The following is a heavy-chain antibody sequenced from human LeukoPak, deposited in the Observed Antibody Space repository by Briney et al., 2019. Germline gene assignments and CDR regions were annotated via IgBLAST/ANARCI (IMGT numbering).Heavy chain of an antibody. J-gene: IGHJ4*02. V-gene: IGHV3-30-3*01. CDR2: ISYDGSNK. D-gene: IGHD5-18*01. CDR3: AKGRIQLWTTYFDY. Sequence: GGSLRLSCAASGFTFSSYAMHWVRQAPGKGLEWVAVISYDGSNKYYADSVKGRFTISRDNSKNTLYLQMNSLRAEDTAVYYCAKGRIQLWTTYFDYWGQGTLVTVSS. CDR1: GFTFSSYA.